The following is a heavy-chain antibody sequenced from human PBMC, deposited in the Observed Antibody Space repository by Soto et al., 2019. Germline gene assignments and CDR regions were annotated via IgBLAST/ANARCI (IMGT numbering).Heavy chain of an antibody. CDR3: AKNKAAVGTLWGYVDH. J-gene: IGHJ4*02. D-gene: IGHD6-13*01. V-gene: IGHV3-30*18. CDR1: GFTFSYFG. Sequence: QVQLVESGGGVVQPGGSLRLSCTASGFTFSYFGVHWVRQAPGKGLEWVAVISHDGSDKYYADSVKGRFTISRDNSKNTLDLQMSSLRVEDTAVYYCAKNKAAVGTLWGYVDHWGQGAQVTVSS. CDR2: ISHDGSDK.